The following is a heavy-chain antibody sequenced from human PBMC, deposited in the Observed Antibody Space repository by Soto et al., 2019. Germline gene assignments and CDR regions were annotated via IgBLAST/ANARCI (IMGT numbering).Heavy chain of an antibody. CDR2: IRSRPYGGTT. V-gene: IGHV3-49*03. Sequence: GGSLRLSCTASGFTFPDYGGSWFRQAPGKGLEWLGFIRSRPYGGTTEYAASVEGRFTISRDNSEGIAYLQMNSLKTEDTAVYYCTKKFDYGDYPFYFDYWGQGTLVTVSS. D-gene: IGHD4-17*01. CDR3: TKKFDYGDYPFYFDY. CDR1: GFTFPDYG. J-gene: IGHJ4*02.